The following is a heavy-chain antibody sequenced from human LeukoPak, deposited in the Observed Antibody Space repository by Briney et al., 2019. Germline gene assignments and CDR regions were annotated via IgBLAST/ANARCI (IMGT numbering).Heavy chain of an antibody. CDR3: ARDPTYYYDSSGYPLYYFDY. D-gene: IGHD3-22*01. CDR1: GYTFTSYY. CDR2: INPSGGST. V-gene: IGHV1-46*03. J-gene: IGHJ4*02. Sequence: ASVKVSRKASGYTFTSYYMHWVRQAPGQGLEWMGIINPSGGSTSYAQKFQGRVTMTRDTSTSTVYMELSSPRSEDTAVYYCARDPTYYYDSSGYPLYYFDYWGQGTLVTVSS.